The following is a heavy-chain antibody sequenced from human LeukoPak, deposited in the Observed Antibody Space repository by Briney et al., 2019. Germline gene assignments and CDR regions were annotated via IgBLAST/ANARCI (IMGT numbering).Heavy chain of an antibody. Sequence: GGSLRLSCAASGFIVSSNYMSWVRQAPGKGLEWVSYISSSGSTIYYADSVKGRFTISRDNAKNSLYLQMNSLRAEDTAVYYCARGSKSPWYYDSGGYFVSWFDPWGQGTLVTVSS. D-gene: IGHD3-22*01. J-gene: IGHJ5*02. CDR2: ISSSGSTI. CDR3: ARGSKSPWYYDSGGYFVSWFDP. V-gene: IGHV3-11*01. CDR1: GFIVSSNY.